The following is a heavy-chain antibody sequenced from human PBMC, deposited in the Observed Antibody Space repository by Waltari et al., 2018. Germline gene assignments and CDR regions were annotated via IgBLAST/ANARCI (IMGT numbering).Heavy chain of an antibody. CDR2: IYYSGST. CDR3: ARSSLYYYYYMDV. Sequence: QVQLQESGPGLVKPSETLSLTCTVSGGSISSYYWSWIRQPPGKGLEWIGYIYYSGSTNYNPSLNRRVTISVDTSKNQFSLKLSSVTAADTAVYYCARSSLYYYYYMDVWGKGTTVTVSS. CDR1: GGSISSYY. J-gene: IGHJ6*03. V-gene: IGHV4-59*01. D-gene: IGHD1-26*01.